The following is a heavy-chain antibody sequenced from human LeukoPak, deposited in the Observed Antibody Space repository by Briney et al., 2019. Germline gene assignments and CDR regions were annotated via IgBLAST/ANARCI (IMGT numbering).Heavy chain of an antibody. D-gene: IGHD6-13*01. V-gene: IGHV3-53*01. CDR1: GFTVSSSY. J-gene: IGHJ4*02. CDR2: IYSGGNT. CDR3: AKGGNQYSSSWYGVDFDY. Sequence: GGSLRLSCAASGFTVSSSYLSWVRQAPGRGLEWVSIIYSGGNTYYADSVKGRFTISRDNSKNTLYLQMNSLRAEDTAVYYCAKGGNQYSSSWYGVDFDYWGQGTLVTVSS.